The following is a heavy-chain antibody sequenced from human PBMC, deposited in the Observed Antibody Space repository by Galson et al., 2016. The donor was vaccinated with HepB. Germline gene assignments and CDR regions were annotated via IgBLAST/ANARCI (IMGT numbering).Heavy chain of an antibody. V-gene: IGHV3-11*01. J-gene: IGHJ6*02. CDR3: VRDQFGDYYYGLDV. D-gene: IGHD3-16*01. Sequence: PRLSCAASGVTLSEAWLNWVRQAPGKGLAWISYMSNSGSTIFYADSVKGRFTISRDNTKNSLYMQMNRLRAEDTAVYYCVRDQFGDYYYGLDVWGQGTTVIVSS. CDR1: GVTLSEAW. CDR2: MSNSGSTI.